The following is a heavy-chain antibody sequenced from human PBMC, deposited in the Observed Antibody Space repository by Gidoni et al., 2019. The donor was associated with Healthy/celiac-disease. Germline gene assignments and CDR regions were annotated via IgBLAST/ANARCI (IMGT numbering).Heavy chain of an antibody. Sequence: QVQLQESGPGLVKPSETLSLTCTVSGGSISSYYWSWIRQPAGKGLEWIGRIYTSGSTNYNPSLKSRVTMSVDTSKNQFSLKLSSVTAADTAVYYCARDRVDCSSTSCYEYYYYYMDVWGKGTTVTVSS. CDR3: ARDRVDCSSTSCYEYYYYYMDV. V-gene: IGHV4-4*07. CDR2: IYTSGST. D-gene: IGHD2-2*01. CDR1: GGSISSYY. J-gene: IGHJ6*03.